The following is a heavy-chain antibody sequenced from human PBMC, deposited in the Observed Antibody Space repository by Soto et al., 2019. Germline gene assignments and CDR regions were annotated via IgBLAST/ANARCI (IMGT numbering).Heavy chain of an antibody. CDR3: AKDQPPLGGDILTGGGAFDI. Sequence: EAQLLESGGGLVQPGGSLRLSCAASGFTFSSYAMNWLRQAPGKGLEWVSALSPSGGTTYYADPVKGPFTISRDNSKNSLYLQTNRRRGEDSAANYWAKDQPPLGGDILTGGGAFDIWGQGTMVTVSS. CDR2: LSPSGGTT. V-gene: IGHV3-23*01. J-gene: IGHJ3*02. D-gene: IGHD3-9*01. CDR1: GFTFSSYA.